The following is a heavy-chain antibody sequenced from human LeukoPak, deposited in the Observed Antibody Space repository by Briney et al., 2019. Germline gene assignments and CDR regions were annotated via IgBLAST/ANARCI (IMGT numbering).Heavy chain of an antibody. CDR3: ARAPAWQWPRVIFDH. CDR2: ISYDGSNK. J-gene: IGHJ4*02. D-gene: IGHD6-19*01. Sequence: GSLRLSCAASGFTFSSYAMHWVRQAPGKGLEWVAVISYDGSNKYYADSVKGRFTISRDNSKNTLYLQMNSLRAEDTAMYYCARAPAWQWPRVIFDHWGQGTLVTVSS. V-gene: IGHV3-30-3*01. CDR1: GFTFSSYA.